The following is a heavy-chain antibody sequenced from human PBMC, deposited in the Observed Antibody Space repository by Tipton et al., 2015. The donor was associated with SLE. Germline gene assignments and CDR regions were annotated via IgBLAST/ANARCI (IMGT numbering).Heavy chain of an antibody. J-gene: IGHJ4*02. CDR1: GYYISSGFY. CDR3: ARYIVVVRYFDY. CDR2: IYHTGTS. V-gene: IGHV4-38-2*02. D-gene: IGHD2-21*01. Sequence: TLSLTCTVSGYYISSGFYWDWIRQPPGKGLEWIGSIYHTGTSYYNPSLKSRVTISVDTSKNQFSLKLSSVTAADTAVYYCARYIVVVRYFDYWGQGTLVTVSS.